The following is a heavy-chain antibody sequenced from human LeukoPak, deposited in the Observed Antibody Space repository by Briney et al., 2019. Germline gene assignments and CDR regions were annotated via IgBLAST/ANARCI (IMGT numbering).Heavy chain of an antibody. CDR3: AKGRVRKIPFDP. Sequence: GGSLRLSCAASGFSFSNYAMSWVRQAPGKGLEWVSTIAPGGGSPDYADSVRGRFTFSRDNSQNTLYLQMNSLRAEDTAVYYCAKGRVRKIPFDPWGQGTLVTVSS. V-gene: IGHV3-23*01. D-gene: IGHD2-21*01. CDR1: GFSFSNYA. CDR2: IAPGGGSP. J-gene: IGHJ5*02.